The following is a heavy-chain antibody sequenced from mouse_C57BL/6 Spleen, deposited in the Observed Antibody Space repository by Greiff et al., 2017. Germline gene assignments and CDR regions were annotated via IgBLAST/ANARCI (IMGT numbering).Heavy chain of an antibody. CDR3: ARSDYAMDY. Sequence: EVQLQQSGPELVKPGASVKIPCKASGYTFTDYNMDWVKQSPGKSLEWIGDINPNNGGTIYNQKFKGKATLTVDKSSSTAYMELRSPTSEDTAVYYGARSDYAMDYWGQGTSVTVSS. V-gene: IGHV1-18*01. J-gene: IGHJ4*01. CDR1: GYTFTDYN. CDR2: INPNNGGT.